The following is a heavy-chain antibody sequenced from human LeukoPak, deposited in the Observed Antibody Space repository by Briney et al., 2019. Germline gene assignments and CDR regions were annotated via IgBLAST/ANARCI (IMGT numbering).Heavy chain of an antibody. J-gene: IGHJ4*02. CDR1: GGSFSGYY. Sequence: SETLSLTCAVYGGSFSGYYWSWIRQPPGKGLEWIGEINHSGSTNYNPSLKSRVTISVDTSKNQFSLKLSSVTAADTAVYYCARGGVAMLFDYWGQGTLVTVSS. V-gene: IGHV4-34*01. D-gene: IGHD3-10*02. CDR2: INHSGST. CDR3: ARGGVAMLFDY.